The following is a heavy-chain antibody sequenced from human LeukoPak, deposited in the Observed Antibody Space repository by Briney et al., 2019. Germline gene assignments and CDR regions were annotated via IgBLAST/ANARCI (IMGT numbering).Heavy chain of an antibody. V-gene: IGHV4-31*11. CDR1: GGSISSGGYY. D-gene: IGHD5-18*01. CDR3: ARSQTSYSYGSVDY. CDR2: IYYSGST. J-gene: IGHJ4*02. Sequence: PSGTLSLTCAVSGGSISSGGYYWSWIRQHPGKGLEWIGYIYYSGSTYYNPSLKSRVTISVDTSKNQFSLKLSSVTAANTAVYYCARSQTSYSYGSVDYWGQGTLVTVSS.